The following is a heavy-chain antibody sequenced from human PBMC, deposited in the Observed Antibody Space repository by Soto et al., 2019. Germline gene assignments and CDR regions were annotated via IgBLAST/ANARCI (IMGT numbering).Heavy chain of an antibody. CDR3: AKTDGYEVEY. D-gene: IGHD5-18*01. V-gene: IGHV5-51*01. J-gene: IGHJ4*02. Sequence: GESLKISCKGSGYSFVSYWIAWVRQMPGKGLEWMGSIYPGDSDTTYSPSIQGQVTISADKSITTVYLQWNTLKASDTAMYYCAKTDGYEVEYWGQGTQVTVSS. CDR2: IYPGDSDT. CDR1: GYSFVSYW.